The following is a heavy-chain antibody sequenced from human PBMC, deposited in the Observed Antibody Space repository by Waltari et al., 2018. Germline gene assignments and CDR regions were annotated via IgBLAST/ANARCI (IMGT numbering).Heavy chain of an antibody. CDR2: IWYDGSNK. D-gene: IGHD6-13*01. V-gene: IGHV3-33*01. CDR1: GFTSSSYG. CDR3: ARDGQQLFDY. Sequence: QLQLVESGGGVVKPGRSLRLSCAASGFTSSSYGLTWVRQAPGKGLEWVAVIWYDGSNKYYADSVKGRFTISRDNSKNTLYLQMNSLRAEDTAVYYCARDGQQLFDYWGQGTLVTVSS. J-gene: IGHJ4*02.